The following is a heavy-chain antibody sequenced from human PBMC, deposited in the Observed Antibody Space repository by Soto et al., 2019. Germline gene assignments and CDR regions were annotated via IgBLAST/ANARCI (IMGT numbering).Heavy chain of an antibody. Sequence: SVKVSCKASGGTFSSYAISWVRQAPGQGLEWMGGIIPIFGTANYAQKFQGRVTITADESTSTAYMELSSLRSEDTAVYYCAREAGVLIVYAIGRAWFDPWGQGTLVTVSS. J-gene: IGHJ5*02. CDR1: GGTFSSYA. CDR3: AREAGVLIVYAIGRAWFDP. CDR2: IIPIFGTA. D-gene: IGHD2-8*01. V-gene: IGHV1-69*13.